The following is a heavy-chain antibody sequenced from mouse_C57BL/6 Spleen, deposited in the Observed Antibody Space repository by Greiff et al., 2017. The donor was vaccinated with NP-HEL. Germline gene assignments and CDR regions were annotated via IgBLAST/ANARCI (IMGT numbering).Heavy chain of an antibody. J-gene: IGHJ4*01. CDR2: TFYSGIT. V-gene: IGHV3-3*01. CDR1: GFSINSDCY. D-gene: IGHD1-1*01. CDR3: ARGHYYGSSYYAMDY. Sequence: EVQLQQSGPSLVRPSQTLSLTCTVTGFSINSDCYWIWIRQFPGNKLEYIGYTFYSGITYYNPSLESRTYITRDTSKNQFSLKLSSVTTEDTATYYCARGHYYGSSYYAMDYWGQGTSVTVSS.